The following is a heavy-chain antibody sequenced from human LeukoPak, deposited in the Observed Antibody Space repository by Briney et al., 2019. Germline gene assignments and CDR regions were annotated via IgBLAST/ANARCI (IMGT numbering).Heavy chain of an antibody. CDR1: GFTFNSYA. CDR2: ISGSAGST. V-gene: IGHV3-23*01. Sequence: GGPLRLSCAASGFTFNSYAMNWVRQAPGKGLEWVSAISGSAGSTYYADSVKGRFTISRDNSKNTLYLQMNSLRAEDTAVYYCAKDRSYDILTGYTYWGQGTLVTVSS. D-gene: IGHD3-9*01. J-gene: IGHJ4*02. CDR3: AKDRSYDILTGYTY.